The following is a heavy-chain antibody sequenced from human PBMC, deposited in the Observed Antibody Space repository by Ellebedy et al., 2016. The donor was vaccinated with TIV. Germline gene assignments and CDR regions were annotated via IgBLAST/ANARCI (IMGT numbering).Heavy chain of an antibody. Sequence: SETLSLTCTVSGGSINNYYWNWIRQPAGKGLEWIGRLYTGGIATYNPSLKSRVTISLDTSRNQVYLNVKSVTAADTAIYYCARVRFSPGWFDPWGQGTLVAVSS. CDR2: LYTGGIA. J-gene: IGHJ5*02. V-gene: IGHV4-4*07. CDR3: ARVRFSPGWFDP. CDR1: GGSINNYY.